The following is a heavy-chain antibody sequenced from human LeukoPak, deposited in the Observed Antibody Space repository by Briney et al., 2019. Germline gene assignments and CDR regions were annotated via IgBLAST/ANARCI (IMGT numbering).Heavy chain of an antibody. CDR3: AREQDTAMANYYYYYGMDV. V-gene: IGHV3-21*01. D-gene: IGHD5-18*01. J-gene: IGHJ6*02. Sequence: GGSLRLSCAASGFTFSSYSMNWVRQAPGKGLEWVSSISSSSSYIYYADSVKGRFTISRDNAKNSLYLQMNRLRAEDTAVYYCAREQDTAMANYYYYYGMDVWGQGTTVTVSS. CDR1: GFTFSSYS. CDR2: ISSSSSYI.